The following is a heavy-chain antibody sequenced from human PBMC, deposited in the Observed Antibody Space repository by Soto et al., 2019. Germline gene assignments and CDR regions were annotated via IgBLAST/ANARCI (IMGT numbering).Heavy chain of an antibody. V-gene: IGHV5-51*01. CDR3: ARGRGIAARTIDY. CDR2: IYPGDSDT. CDR1: GYSFTSYW. J-gene: IGHJ4*02. Sequence: GESLKISCKGSGYSFTSYWIGWVRQMPGKGLEWMGIIYPGDSDTRYSPSFQGQVTISADKSISTAYMELSSLRSEDTAVYYCARGRGIAARTIDYWGQGTLVTVSS. D-gene: IGHD6-6*01.